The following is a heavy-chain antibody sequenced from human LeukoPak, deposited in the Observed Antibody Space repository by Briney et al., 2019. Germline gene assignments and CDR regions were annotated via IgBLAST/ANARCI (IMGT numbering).Heavy chain of an antibody. Sequence: PGGSLRLSCAASGFTFGDYGMSWVRQAPGKGLEWVSGINWNGGSTGYADSVKGRFTISRDNAKNSLYLQMNSLRAEDTALYYCARDRTGYSSSWYDCWGQGTLVTVSS. CDR1: GFTFGDYG. J-gene: IGHJ5*01. D-gene: IGHD6-13*01. CDR3: ARDRTGYSSSWYDC. V-gene: IGHV3-20*04. CDR2: INWNGGST.